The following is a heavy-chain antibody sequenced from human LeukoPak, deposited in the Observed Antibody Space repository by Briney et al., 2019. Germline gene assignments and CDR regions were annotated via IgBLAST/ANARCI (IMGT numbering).Heavy chain of an antibody. CDR2: IWYDGSNK. V-gene: IGHV3-33*01. D-gene: IGHD3-3*01. Sequence: GGPLRLSCAASGFTFRNYGMHWVRQAPGKGLEWVAVIWYDGSNKYYADSVKGRFTMSRDNSKNTLFLQMNSLRVDDTAVYYCARDRSVRYFDLWGRGTLVTVSS. CDR1: GFTFRNYG. CDR3: ARDRSVRYFDL. J-gene: IGHJ2*01.